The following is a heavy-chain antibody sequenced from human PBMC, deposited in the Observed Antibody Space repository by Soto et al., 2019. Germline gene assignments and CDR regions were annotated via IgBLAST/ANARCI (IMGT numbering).Heavy chain of an antibody. CDR3: SSVRVGAPYFDY. J-gene: IGHJ4*02. CDR1: GFTFSSHW. D-gene: IGHD1-26*01. V-gene: IGHV3-74*01. Sequence: EVQLVESGGGFAQPGGSLRLSCAASGFTFSSHWMHWVRQAPGKGLVWVSHINNDGSTTNYADSVKGRFTIYRDNAKNTLYLQMSSLRAEDTAVYYCSSVRVGAPYFDYWGQGSLVTVSS. CDR2: INNDGSTT.